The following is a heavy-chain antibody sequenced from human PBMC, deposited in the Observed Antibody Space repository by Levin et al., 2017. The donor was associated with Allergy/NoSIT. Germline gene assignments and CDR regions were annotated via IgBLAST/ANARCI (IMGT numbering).Heavy chain of an antibody. Sequence: PGGSLRLSCAASGFTFSSYSVHWVRQAPGKGLEWVAVMSFDGTNKYYADSVQGRFTISRDNSKNTQYLQMNSLRAEDTGVYYCSRDGAWFGRDTYNTYYAMDVWGQGTTVTVSS. J-gene: IGHJ6*02. V-gene: IGHV3-30-3*01. CDR3: SRDGAWFGRDTYNTYYAMDV. CDR2: MSFDGTNK. CDR1: GFTFSSYS. D-gene: IGHD3-10*01.